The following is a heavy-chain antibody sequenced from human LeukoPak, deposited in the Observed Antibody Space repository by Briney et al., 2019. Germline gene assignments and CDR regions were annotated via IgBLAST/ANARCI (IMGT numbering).Heavy chain of an antibody. D-gene: IGHD3-22*01. CDR3: ARDLYYFESEGYYASDY. CDR2: INRDGTEK. J-gene: IGHJ4*02. Sequence: PGGSLRLSCEASGFTFNTYWMSWVRQVPGKGLEWVANINRDGTEKHYVDSVRGRFTISRDNAKNSLFLQMNSLRAEDTAVYFCARDLYYFESEGYYASDYWGQGTLVTVSS. CDR1: GFTFNTYW. V-gene: IGHV3-7*01.